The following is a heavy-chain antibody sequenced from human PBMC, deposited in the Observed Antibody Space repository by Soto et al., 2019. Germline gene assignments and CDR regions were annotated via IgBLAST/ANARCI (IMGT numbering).Heavy chain of an antibody. Sequence: GGSLRLSCAASGFTFDDYAMHWVRQAPGKGLEWVSGISWSSGSIGYADSVKGRFTISRDNAKNSLYLQMNSLRAEDTALYYCAKDIGSSGVVRWFDPWGQGTLVTVSS. J-gene: IGHJ5*02. CDR3: AKDIGSSGVVRWFDP. D-gene: IGHD6-6*01. CDR1: GFTFDDYA. V-gene: IGHV3-9*01. CDR2: ISWSSGSI.